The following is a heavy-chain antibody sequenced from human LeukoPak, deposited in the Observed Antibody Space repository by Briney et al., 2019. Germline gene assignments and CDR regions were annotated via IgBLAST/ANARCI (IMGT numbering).Heavy chain of an antibody. Sequence: GSLRLSCAASGFTFSSYAMSWVRQAPGKGLEWVSVISGSGGSTNYADSVKGRFTISRDNSKNTLYLQMNSLRAEDTAVYYCGVYSSSWHDYWGQGTLVTVSS. J-gene: IGHJ4*02. CDR3: GVYSSSWHDY. D-gene: IGHD6-13*01. CDR2: ISGSGGST. CDR1: GFTFSSYA. V-gene: IGHV3-23*01.